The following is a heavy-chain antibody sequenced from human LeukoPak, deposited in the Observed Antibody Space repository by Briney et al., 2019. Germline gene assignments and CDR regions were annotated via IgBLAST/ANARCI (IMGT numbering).Heavy chain of an antibody. CDR3: ARATSTGYFYFDS. CDR2: IYYSGST. Sequence: SETLSLTCTVSGGSISPYYWSWIRQPPGKRLEWIGYIYYSGSTNYNPPLKSRVTMSVDTSKNQFSLKVNSVTAADTAVYYCARATSTGYFYFDSWGQGTLVTVSS. CDR1: GGSISPYY. D-gene: IGHD3-22*01. J-gene: IGHJ4*02. V-gene: IGHV4-59*01.